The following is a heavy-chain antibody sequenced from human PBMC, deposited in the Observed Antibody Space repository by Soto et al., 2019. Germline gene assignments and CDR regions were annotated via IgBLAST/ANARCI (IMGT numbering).Heavy chain of an antibody. CDR2: TYYRSNWYN. CDR1: GDRLSSNSAA. J-gene: IGHJ4*02. V-gene: IGHV6-1*01. Sequence: PSQTRSLTCAISGDRLSSNSAASNWIRKPPSRGLEWLGRTYYRSNWYNDYAVPLKSRLTISPDTYKTQFSLQLNPVTPEETGVFYCERDLNNWNYAEGMDFWRQGTLVTVSS. CDR3: ERDLNNWNYAEGMDF. D-gene: IGHD1-7*01.